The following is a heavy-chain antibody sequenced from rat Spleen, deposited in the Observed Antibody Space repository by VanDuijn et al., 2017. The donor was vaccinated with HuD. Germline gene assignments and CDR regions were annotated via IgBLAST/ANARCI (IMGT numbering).Heavy chain of an antibody. J-gene: IGHJ2*01. D-gene: IGHD1-1*01. CDR2: IWNSGGT. V-gene: IGHV2-41*01. CDR3: ARDRLQWFDY. CDR1: GFSLTTHN. Sequence: QVQLKESGPGLVQPSQTLSLSCTVAGFSLTTHNVHWVRQPPGKGLEWMGVIWNSGGTRYNSALKSRLSISKDTSKRQVFLKVNSLQTEDSATYYWARDRLQWFDYWGQGVMVTVSS.